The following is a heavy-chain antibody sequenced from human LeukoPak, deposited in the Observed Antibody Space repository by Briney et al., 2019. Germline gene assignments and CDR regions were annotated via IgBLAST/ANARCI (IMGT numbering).Heavy chain of an antibody. V-gene: IGHV4-38-2*02. Sequence: SETLSLTCTVSGYSISSGYYWGWIRQPPGKGLEWIGYIYYSGSTNYNPSLKSRVTISVDTSKNQFSLKLSSVTAADTAVYYCARNDYHYMDVWGKGTTVTVSS. CDR1: GYSISSGYY. CDR2: IYYSGST. J-gene: IGHJ6*03. CDR3: ARNDYHYMDV.